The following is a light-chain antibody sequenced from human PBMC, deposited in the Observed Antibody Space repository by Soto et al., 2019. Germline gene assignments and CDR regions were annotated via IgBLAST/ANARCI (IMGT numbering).Light chain of an antibody. CDR3: SSYASSTNVV. J-gene: IGLJ2*01. CDR1: SSDVGGYDY. CDR2: DVR. Sequence: QSALTQPASVSGSPGQSITISCTGTSSDVGGYDYVSWYQQHPGKAPKLMIYDVRNRPSGVSNRFSGSKSGNTASLTISGLQAEDESEYYCSSYASSTNVVFGGGTELTVL. V-gene: IGLV2-14*03.